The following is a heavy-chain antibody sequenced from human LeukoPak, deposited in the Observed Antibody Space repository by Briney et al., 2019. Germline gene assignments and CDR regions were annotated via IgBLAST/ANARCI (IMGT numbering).Heavy chain of an antibody. D-gene: IGHD6-13*01. CDR2: ISWNSGSI. CDR1: GFTFDDYA. J-gene: IGHJ4*02. V-gene: IGHV3-9*01. Sequence: GGSLRLSCVASGFTFDDYAMHWVRQAPWKGLEWVSGISWNSGSIGYADSVKGRFTISRDNARNSLYLQMNSLRAEDTALYYCAKEYSSRWSFDYWGQGTLVTVSP. CDR3: AKEYSSRWSFDY.